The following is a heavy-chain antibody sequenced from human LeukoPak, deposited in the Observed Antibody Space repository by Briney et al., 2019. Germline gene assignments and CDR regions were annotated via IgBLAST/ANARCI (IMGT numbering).Heavy chain of an antibody. CDR3: ARDYGSGSRTNWFDP. CDR1: GGSFSGYY. CDR2: INHSGST. Sequence: SETLSLTCAVYGGSFSGYYWSWIRQPPGKGLEWIGEINHSGSTNYNPSLKSRVTISVDKSKNQFSLKLSSVTAADTAVYYCARDYGSGSRTNWFDPWGQGTLVTVSS. V-gene: IGHV4-34*01. J-gene: IGHJ5*02. D-gene: IGHD3-10*01.